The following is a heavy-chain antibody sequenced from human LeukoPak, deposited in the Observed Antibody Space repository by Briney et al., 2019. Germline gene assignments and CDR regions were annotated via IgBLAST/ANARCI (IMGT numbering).Heavy chain of an antibody. CDR1: GGSISSYS. CDR3: ARGYHDFSGYWLSYFDY. D-gene: IGHD3-22*01. CDR2: MYTSGIT. V-gene: IGHV4-4*07. Sequence: SETLSLTCTVSGGSISSYSWSWIRQPAGKGLEWIGHMYTSGITNYNPSLKSRVTMSVDTSKNQFSLKLSSVTAADTAVYYCARGYHDFSGYWLSYFDYWGQGTLVTVSS. J-gene: IGHJ4*02.